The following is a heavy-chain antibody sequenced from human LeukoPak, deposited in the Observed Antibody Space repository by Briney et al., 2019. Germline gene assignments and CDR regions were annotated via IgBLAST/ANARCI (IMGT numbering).Heavy chain of an antibody. CDR1: GYTFTGYY. J-gene: IGHJ6*02. D-gene: IGHD3-10*01. CDR3: AREPGYYGSTNYYYYYGMDV. CDR2: INLNSGGT. V-gene: IGHV1-2*02. Sequence: ASVKVSCKASGYTFTGYYMHWVRQAPGQGLEWMGWINLNSGGTNYAQKFQGRVTMTRDTSISTAYMELSRLRSDDTAVYYCAREPGYYGSTNYYYYYGMDVWGQGTTVTVSS.